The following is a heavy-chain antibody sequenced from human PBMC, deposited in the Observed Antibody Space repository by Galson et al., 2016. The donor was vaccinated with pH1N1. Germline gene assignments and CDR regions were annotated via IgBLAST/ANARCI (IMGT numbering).Heavy chain of an antibody. J-gene: IGHJ4*02. CDR1: GGSFDSYA. Sequence: SVKVSCKASGGSFDSYAFSWVRQAPGQGLEWMGRIIPLFNTITYAERFQGRFTLGADTSTKTVYMELSRLTPDDTAIYYCARIGDGYPMRVQVPFDFWGQGTLVTVSS. V-gene: IGHV1-69*06. CDR2: IIPLFNTI. CDR3: ARIGDGYPMRVQVPFDF. D-gene: IGHD5-24*01.